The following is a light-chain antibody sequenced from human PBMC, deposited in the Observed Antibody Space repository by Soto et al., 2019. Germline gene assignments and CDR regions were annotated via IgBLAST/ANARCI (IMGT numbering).Light chain of an antibody. CDR1: QSISSW. CDR3: QQYNSLPHT. Sequence: DIQMTQSPSTLSASVGDRVTITCRASQSISSWLAWYQQKPGKAPKLLIYDASSLESGVPSRFSGSGSGTEFTLTISSLQPDDFSTYYCQQYNSLPHTFGQRTKLEIK. J-gene: IGKJ2*01. CDR2: DAS. V-gene: IGKV1-5*01.